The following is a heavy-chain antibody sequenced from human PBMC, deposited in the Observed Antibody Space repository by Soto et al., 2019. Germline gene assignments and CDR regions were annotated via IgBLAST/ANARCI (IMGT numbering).Heavy chain of an antibody. D-gene: IGHD6-19*01. CDR3: AKDISDGQWLVHDAFDI. CDR2: ISGSGGST. J-gene: IGHJ3*02. V-gene: IGHV3-23*01. Sequence: GGSLRLSCAASGFTFSSYAMSWVRQAPGKGLEWVSAISGSGGSTYYADSVKGRFTISRDNSKNTLYLQMNSLRAEDTAVYYCAKDISDGQWLVHDAFDIWGHGTMVTVSS. CDR1: GFTFSSYA.